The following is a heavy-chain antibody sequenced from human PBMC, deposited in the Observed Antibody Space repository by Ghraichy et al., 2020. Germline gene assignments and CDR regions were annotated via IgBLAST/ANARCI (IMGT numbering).Heavy chain of an antibody. CDR2: ISYDGSNK. CDR3: AKDASIAAAGTVYYYYYGMDV. D-gene: IGHD6-13*01. Sequence: GGSLRLSCAASGFTFSSYGMHWVRQAPGKGLEWVAVISYDGSNKYYADSVKGRFTISRDNSKNTLYLQMNSLRAEDTALYYCAKDASIAAAGTVYYYYYGMDVWGQGTTVTVSS. J-gene: IGHJ6*02. CDR1: GFTFSSYG. V-gene: IGHV3-30*18.